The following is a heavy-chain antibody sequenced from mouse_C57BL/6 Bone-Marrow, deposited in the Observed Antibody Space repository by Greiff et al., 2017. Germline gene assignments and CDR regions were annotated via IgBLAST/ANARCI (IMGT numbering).Heavy chain of an antibody. D-gene: IGHD2-1*01. J-gene: IGHJ3*01. CDR1: GYTFTSYW. CDR3: AREVRFAY. V-gene: IGHV1-64*01. Sequence: QVQLQQPGAELVKPGASVKLSCKASGYTFTSYWMHWVKQRPGQGLEWIGMIHPNSGSTNYNEKFKSKATLTVDKSSSTVYRPPSSPTAEDSAVYYSAREVRFAYWGQGTLVTVSA. CDR2: IHPNSGST.